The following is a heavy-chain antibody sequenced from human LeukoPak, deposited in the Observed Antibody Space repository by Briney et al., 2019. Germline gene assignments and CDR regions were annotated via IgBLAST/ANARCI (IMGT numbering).Heavy chain of an antibody. J-gene: IGHJ5*02. V-gene: IGHV3-66*01. CDR1: GFTVSSNY. Sequence: GGSLRLSCAASGFTVSSNYMSWVRQAPGKGLEWVSVIYSGGSTYYADSVKGRFTISRDNSKNTLYLQMNSLRAEDTAVYYCARDGLGYYDSSGYSPWGQGTLVTVSS. CDR2: IYSGGST. D-gene: IGHD3-22*01. CDR3: ARDGLGYYDSSGYSP.